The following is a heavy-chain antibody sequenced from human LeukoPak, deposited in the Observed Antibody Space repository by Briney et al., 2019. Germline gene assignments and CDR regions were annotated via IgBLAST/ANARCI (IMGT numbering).Heavy chain of an antibody. CDR2: IHPSTGNP. CDR1: GYSFTNYA. V-gene: IGHV7-4-1*02. J-gene: IGHJ4*02. CDR3: ARAFQSLGGLSLPDY. Sequence: PWASVKVSCKASGYSFTNYAMNWVRQAPGQGLEWMGWIHPSTGNPTYAQGFTGRFVFSLDTSVSTTYLQISSLKAEDTAVYFCARAFQSLGGLSLPDYWGQGTLVTVSS. D-gene: IGHD3-16*02.